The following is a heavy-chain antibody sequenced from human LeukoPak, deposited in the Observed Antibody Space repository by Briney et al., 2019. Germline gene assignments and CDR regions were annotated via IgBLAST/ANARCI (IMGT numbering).Heavy chain of an antibody. D-gene: IGHD3-3*01. V-gene: IGHV3-33*01. J-gene: IGHJ6*03. CDR3: ARAPYDFWSGYNYYYMDV. CDR1: GFTFSSYG. CDR2: IWYDGSNK. Sequence: GGSLRLSCEASGFTFSSYGMHWVRQAPGKGLEWVAVIWYDGSNKYYADSVKGRFTISRDNSKNTLYLQMNSLRAEDTAVYYCARAPYDFWSGYNYYYMDVWGKGTTVTVSS.